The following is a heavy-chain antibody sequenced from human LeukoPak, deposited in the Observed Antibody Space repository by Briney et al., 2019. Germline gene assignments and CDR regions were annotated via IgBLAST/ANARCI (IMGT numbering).Heavy chain of an antibody. CDR1: GGSLSNSSYY. J-gene: IGHJ4*02. D-gene: IGHD2-21*01. V-gene: IGHV4-39*01. Sequence: SETLSLTCIVSGGSLSNSSYYWGWLRQPPGTGLEWIGSIYYNGSAYYNPSLKSRVTISVDTSKNQFSLKLTSVTAADTAVYCCVGDEEVVPHYGGEGTLVTVSS. CDR2: IYYNGSA. CDR3: VGDEEVVPHY.